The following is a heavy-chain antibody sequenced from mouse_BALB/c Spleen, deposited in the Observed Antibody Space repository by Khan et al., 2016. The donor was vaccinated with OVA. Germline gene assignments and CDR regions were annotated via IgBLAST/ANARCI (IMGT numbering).Heavy chain of an antibody. CDR3: ARPPYFSYVMGY. CDR2: INTYTGEP. J-gene: IGHJ4*01. V-gene: IGHV9-3-1*01. CDR1: GYTFTNYG. D-gene: IGHD2-10*01. Sequence: QIQLVQSGPELKKPGETVKISCKASGYTFTNYGMNWVKQAPGRGLKWMGWINTYTGEPKYADDFKGRFVFSLETSASTAYLQINNHKNGYTVTYFCARPPYFSYVMGYWGQGTSVTVSP.